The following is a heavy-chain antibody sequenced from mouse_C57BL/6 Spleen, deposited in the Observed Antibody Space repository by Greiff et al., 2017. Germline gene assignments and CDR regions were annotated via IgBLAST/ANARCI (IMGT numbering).Heavy chain of an antibody. Sequence: VQLQQSGPELVKPGASVKMSCKASGYTFTDYNMPWVKQSHGKSLEWIGYINPNNGGTSYHQKFKGKATLSVNKSSSAAYMELRCLTSEYSAVYYCAICPYDYGSNYNAMDYWGQGTSVTVSS. D-gene: IGHD1-1*01. CDR3: AICPYDYGSNYNAMDY. J-gene: IGHJ4*01. CDR1: GYTFTDYN. CDR2: INPNNGGT. V-gene: IGHV1-22*01.